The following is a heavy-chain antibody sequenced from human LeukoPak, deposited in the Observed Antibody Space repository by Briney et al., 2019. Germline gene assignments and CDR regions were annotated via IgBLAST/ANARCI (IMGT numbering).Heavy chain of an antibody. V-gene: IGHV3-7*03. J-gene: IGHJ4*02. CDR2: IHPDSSDK. CDR1: GFTFRHSW. D-gene: IGHD1-14*01. CDR3: TRLPRETAGDY. Sequence: GESLGLSCEASGFTFRHSWLSWIRQTPGKGLEWVANIHPDSSDKFYVDSMEGRFTISRDNTKNSLYLQIDNARLDDTGLYYCTRLPRETAGDYWGQGVPVIVSS.